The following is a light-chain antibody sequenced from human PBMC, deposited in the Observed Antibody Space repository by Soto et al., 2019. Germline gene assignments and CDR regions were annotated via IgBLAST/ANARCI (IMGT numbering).Light chain of an antibody. CDR1: SSDVGGYKY. Sequence: QSALPQPASVSGSPGQSLPISCIGTSSDVGGYKYVSLYQQHPGKAPNLMIYEVSYRPSGVSNRFSGSKSSNTASMTISGLQAEAEDDYYCSSYTTSKSLVFGTGTNLTVL. CDR3: SSYTTSKSLV. V-gene: IGLV2-14*01. CDR2: EVS. J-gene: IGLJ1*01.